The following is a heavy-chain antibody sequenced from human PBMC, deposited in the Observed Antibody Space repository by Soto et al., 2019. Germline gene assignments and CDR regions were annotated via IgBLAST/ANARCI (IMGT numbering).Heavy chain of an antibody. J-gene: IGHJ4*02. D-gene: IGHD3-22*01. Sequence: GGSLRLSCAASGFTFSNAWMNWVRQAPGKGLEWVSYISPSSSSIYYADSVKGRFTISRDNAKNSLYLQMNSLRAEDTAVYYCARVAYYYDSSGYFYWGQGTLVTVPQ. CDR2: ISPSSSSI. CDR1: GFTFSNAW. CDR3: ARVAYYYDSSGYFY. V-gene: IGHV3-48*01.